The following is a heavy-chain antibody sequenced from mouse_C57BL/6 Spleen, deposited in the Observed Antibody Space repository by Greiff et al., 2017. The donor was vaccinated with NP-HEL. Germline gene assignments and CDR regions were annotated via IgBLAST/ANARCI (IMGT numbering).Heavy chain of an antibody. Sequence: EVKVEESGGGLVQPGGSMKLSCVASGFTFSNYWMNWVRQSPEKGLEWVAQIRLKSDNYATHYAESVKGRFTISRDDSKSSVYLQMNNLRAEDTGIYYCTSSDAMDYWDQGTSVTVSS. CDR3: TSSDAMDY. CDR2: IRLKSDNYAT. V-gene: IGHV6-3*01. J-gene: IGHJ4*01. CDR1: GFTFSNYW.